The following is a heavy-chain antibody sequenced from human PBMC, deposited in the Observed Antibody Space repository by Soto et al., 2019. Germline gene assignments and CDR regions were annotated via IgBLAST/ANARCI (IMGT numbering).Heavy chain of an antibody. CDR2: ISGSGGST. CDR1: GFTFSSYA. D-gene: IGHD2-2*01. J-gene: IGHJ5*02. Sequence: SGGSLRLSCAASGFTFSSYAMSWVRQAPGKGLEWVSAISGSGGSTYYADSVKGRFTISRDNSKNTLYLQMNSLRAEDTAVYYCAKSGLYCSSTSCYSAWGQGTLVTVSS. V-gene: IGHV3-23*01. CDR3: AKSGLYCSSTSCYSA.